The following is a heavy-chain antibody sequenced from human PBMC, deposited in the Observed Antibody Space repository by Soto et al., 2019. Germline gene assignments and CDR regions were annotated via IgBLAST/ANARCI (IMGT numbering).Heavy chain of an antibody. CDR3: ARDGGDIVATIELYYFDY. CDR1: GFTFSSYG. CDR2: IWYDGSNK. V-gene: IGHV3-33*01. Sequence: GGSLRLSCAASGFTFSSYGMHWVRQAPGKGLEWVAVIWYDGSNKYYADSVKGRFTISRDNSKNTLYLQMNSLRAEDTAVYYCARDGGDIVATIELYYFDYWGQGTLVTVSS. J-gene: IGHJ4*02. D-gene: IGHD5-12*01.